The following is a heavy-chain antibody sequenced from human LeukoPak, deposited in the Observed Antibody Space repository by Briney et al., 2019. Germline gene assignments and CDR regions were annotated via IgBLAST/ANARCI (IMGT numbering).Heavy chain of an antibody. Sequence: PSETLSLTCTVSGGSISSGHYYWSWIRQPPGKGLEGIVYIYYSGSANYNPSLKSRVTISVDTSKNQFSLKLSSVTAADTAVYYCARQYYYDSSGYFDYWGQGTLVTVSS. CDR1: GGSISSGHYY. J-gene: IGHJ4*02. D-gene: IGHD3-22*01. CDR3: ARQYYYDSSGYFDY. CDR2: IYYSGSA. V-gene: IGHV4-61*01.